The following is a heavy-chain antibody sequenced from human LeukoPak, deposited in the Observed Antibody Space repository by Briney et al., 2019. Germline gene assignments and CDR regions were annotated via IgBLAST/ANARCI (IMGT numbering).Heavy chain of an antibody. V-gene: IGHV4-59*01. CDR2: IYYGGST. J-gene: IGHJ4*02. Sequence: SETLSLTCTVSGGSISSYYWSWIRQPPGKGLEWIGYIYYGGSTNYNPSLKSRVTISVDTSKNQFSLKLSSVTAADTAVYYCARWSGWYPYYFDYWGQGTLVTVSS. CDR3: ARWSGWYPYYFDY. CDR1: GGSISSYY. D-gene: IGHD6-19*01.